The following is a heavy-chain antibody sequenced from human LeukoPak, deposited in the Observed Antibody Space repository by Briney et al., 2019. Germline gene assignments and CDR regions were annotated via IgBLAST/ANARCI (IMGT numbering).Heavy chain of an antibody. V-gene: IGHV3-11*01. CDR1: GFTFSGYY. CDR2: INPSGSTI. J-gene: IGHJ6*03. D-gene: IGHD2-2*01. Sequence: PGGSLRLSCEGSGFTFSGYYMSWIRQAPGKGLEWVSYINPSGSTIYYADSVKGRFTISRDNAKKSLDLQMYSLRAEDTAVYYCARVRGSAFCSGSSCAKDPGYYYYMDVWGKGTTVTVSS. CDR3: ARVRGSAFCSGSSCAKDPGYYYYMDV.